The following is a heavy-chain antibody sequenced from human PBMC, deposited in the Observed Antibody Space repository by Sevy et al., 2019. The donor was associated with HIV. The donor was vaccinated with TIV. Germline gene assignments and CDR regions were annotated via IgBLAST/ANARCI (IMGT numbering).Heavy chain of an antibody. V-gene: IGHV3-11*01. D-gene: IGHD2-15*01. CDR2: ISGSGIT. CDR1: GFIFSDYY. Sequence: GGSLRLSCSGSGFIFSDYYMSWIRQAPGRGLEWVSYISGSGITYYADSVEGRFTISRDNARNALYLQRNSLRADDTAVDYCARDPLLGVAREVARGGYWGQGTLVTVSS. J-gene: IGHJ4*02. CDR3: ARDPLLGVAREVARGGY.